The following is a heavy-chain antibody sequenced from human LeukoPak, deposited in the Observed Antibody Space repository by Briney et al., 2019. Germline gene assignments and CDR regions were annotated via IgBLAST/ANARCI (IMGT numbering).Heavy chain of an antibody. CDR3: ARGGSDGGLDY. CDR1: GGIFSSYT. CDR2: IIPILGIA. D-gene: IGHD1-26*01. J-gene: IGHJ4*02. V-gene: IGHV1-69*02. Sequence: GSSVKVSCKASGGIFSSYTISWVRQAPGQGLEWMGRIIPILGIANYAQKFQGRVTITADKSTSTAYMELSSLRSEDTAVYYCARGGSDGGLDYWGQGTLVTVSS.